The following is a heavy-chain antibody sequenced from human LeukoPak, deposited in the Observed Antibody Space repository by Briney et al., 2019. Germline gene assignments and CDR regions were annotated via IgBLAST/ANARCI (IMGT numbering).Heavy chain of an antibody. Sequence: GGSLRLSCAASGFTFDDYAMHWVRQAPGKGLEWVSGISWNSDSIVYADSVKGRFTISGDNAKNSLYLQMNSLRAEDTALYHCAKGRSYYYYYSMDVWGQGTTVTVSS. CDR2: ISWNSDSI. CDR1: GFTFDDYA. J-gene: IGHJ6*02. V-gene: IGHV3-9*01. CDR3: AKGRSYYYYYSMDV. D-gene: IGHD1-14*01.